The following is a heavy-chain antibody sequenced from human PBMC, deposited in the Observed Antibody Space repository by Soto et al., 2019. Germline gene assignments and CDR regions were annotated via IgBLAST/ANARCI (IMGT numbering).Heavy chain of an antibody. CDR2: IDPSDSYT. CDR3: ARHLHRITISQG. Sequence: PGESLKISCKGSGYSFTNYWIDWVRQVPGKGLEWMGRIDPSDSYTNYSPSFQGHVTISADKSISTAYLQWSSLKASDTAMYYCARHLHRITISQGWGQGTLVTVSS. D-gene: IGHD3-3*01. CDR1: GYSFTNYW. V-gene: IGHV5-10-1*01. J-gene: IGHJ4*02.